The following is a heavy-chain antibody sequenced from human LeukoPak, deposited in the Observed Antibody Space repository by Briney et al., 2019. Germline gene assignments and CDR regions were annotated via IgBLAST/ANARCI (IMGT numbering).Heavy chain of an antibody. CDR2: IYPGDSDT. CDR3: ARHMISSGPHYFDY. CDR1: GYSFTSYW. V-gene: IGHV5-51*01. J-gene: IGHJ4*02. D-gene: IGHD6-25*01. Sequence: GESLKISCKGSGYSFTSYWIGWVRQMPGKGLEWMGIIYPGDSDTRYSPSFQGQVTISADKSISNAYLQWSSLKAADTAMYYCARHMISSGPHYFDYWGQGTLVTVSS.